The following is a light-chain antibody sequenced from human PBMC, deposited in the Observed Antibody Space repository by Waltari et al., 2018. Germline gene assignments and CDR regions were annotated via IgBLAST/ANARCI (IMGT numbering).Light chain of an antibody. CDR1: ESVRNN. Sequence: SCRASESVRNNLAWYQQKPGQAPKPLIYGASICDTGVPLRFSGSGSGTDFKLSISRLEPEDFAVYYGQHYITLPGTFGRGTTVEI. CDR3: QHYITLPGT. CDR2: GAS. J-gene: IGKJ4*02. V-gene: IGKV3D-15*02.